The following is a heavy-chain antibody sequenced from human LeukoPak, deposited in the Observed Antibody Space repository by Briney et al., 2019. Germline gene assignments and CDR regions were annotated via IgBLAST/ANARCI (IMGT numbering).Heavy chain of an antibody. D-gene: IGHD6-19*01. V-gene: IGHV4-61*01. CDR3: ARFSSGWDDAFDI. Sequence: SETLSLTCTVSGGSVSSGSYYWSWIRQPPGKGLEWIGYIYYSGSTNYNPSLKSRVTISVDTSKNQFSLKLSSVTAADTAVYYCARFSSGWDDAFDIWGQETMVTVSS. J-gene: IGHJ3*02. CDR2: IYYSGST. CDR1: GGSVSSGSYY.